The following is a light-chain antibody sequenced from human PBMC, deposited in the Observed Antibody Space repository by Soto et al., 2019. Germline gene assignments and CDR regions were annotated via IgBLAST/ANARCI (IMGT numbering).Light chain of an antibody. J-gene: IGKJ2*01. CDR3: QQYGSSSMYT. V-gene: IGKV3-20*01. CDR2: GAS. CDR1: QSVSSNY. Sequence: EIVLTQSPGTLSLSPGERATLSCRASQSVSSNYLAWYQQKPGQAPRLLIYGASYRATGIPDRFSGSGSGTDFTLTISRLELEDFGVYSCQQYGSSSMYTFGPGTKLEIK.